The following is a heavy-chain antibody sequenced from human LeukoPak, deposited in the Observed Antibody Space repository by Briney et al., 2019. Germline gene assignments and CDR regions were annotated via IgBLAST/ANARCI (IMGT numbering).Heavy chain of an antibody. V-gene: IGHV3-43D*03. D-gene: IGHD7-27*01. Sequence: GGSLRLSCAASGFTFDDYAMHWVRQAPGKGLEWVTLISWDGGSTYYADSVKGRFTISRDNSKNSLYLQMNSLRAEDTASYYCAKDTSNPPNWGFDYWGQGTLVTVSS. CDR2: ISWDGGST. CDR3: AKDTSNPPNWGFDY. J-gene: IGHJ4*02. CDR1: GFTFDDYA.